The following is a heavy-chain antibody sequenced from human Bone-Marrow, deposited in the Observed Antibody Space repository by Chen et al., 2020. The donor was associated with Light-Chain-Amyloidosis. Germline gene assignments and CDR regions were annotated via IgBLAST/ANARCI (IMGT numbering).Heavy chain of an antibody. Sequence: EVQLVESGGGLVQPGRSLRVSCAASGFTFGDHCMHWVRQVPGKGLEWVSCISRNGKGTVYSVSVKGRFTISRDNSKNSLYLQMNSLRAEDTALYYCAKEDSGREGYLDYWGQGTLVTVSS. J-gene: IGHJ4*02. V-gene: IGHV3-9*01. CDR3: AKEDSGREGYLDY. CDR1: GFTFGDHC. CDR2: ISRNGKGT. D-gene: IGHD6-19*01.